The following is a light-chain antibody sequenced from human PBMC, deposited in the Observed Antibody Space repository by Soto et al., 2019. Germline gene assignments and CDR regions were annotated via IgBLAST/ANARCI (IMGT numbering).Light chain of an antibody. Sequence: EIVLTQSPGTLSLSPGERATLSCRASQSVSSGYLAWYQQKPGQAPRPLIYGASSRATGIPDRFSGSGSGTDXXLTIXRLEPEDFAVYYCQQYGSSPITFGQGTRLEIK. CDR1: QSVSSGY. V-gene: IGKV3-20*01. CDR2: GAS. J-gene: IGKJ5*01. CDR3: QQYGSSPIT.